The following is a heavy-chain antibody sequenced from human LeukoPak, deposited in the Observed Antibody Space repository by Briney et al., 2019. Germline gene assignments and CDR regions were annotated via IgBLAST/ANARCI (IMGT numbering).Heavy chain of an antibody. CDR3: ARRAIVVVPAAPYYYYYMDV. CDR2: IYYSGST. CDR1: GGSISSYY. V-gene: IGHV4-59*08. D-gene: IGHD2-2*01. J-gene: IGHJ6*03. Sequence: SETLSLTCTVSGGSISSYYWSWIRQPPGKGLEWIGYIYYSGSTNYNPSLKSRVTISVDTPKNQFSLKLSSVTAADTAVYYCARRAIVVVPAAPYYYYYMDVWGKGTTVTVSS.